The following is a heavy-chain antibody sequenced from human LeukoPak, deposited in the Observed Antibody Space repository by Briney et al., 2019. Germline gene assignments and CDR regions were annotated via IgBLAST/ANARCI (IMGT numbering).Heavy chain of an antibody. D-gene: IGHD2/OR15-2a*01. CDR1: GFTFSTYA. J-gene: IGHJ4*02. Sequence: GGSLRLSCAASGFTFSTYAMHWVRQAPGKGLEWVAHMSYDEGTKYYADSVKGRFTISRDNSKNTLYLQMNSLRAEDTAVYYCARDVGRIRALRYWGQGTLVTVSS. CDR2: MSYDEGTK. CDR3: ARDVGRIRALRY. V-gene: IGHV3-30-3*01.